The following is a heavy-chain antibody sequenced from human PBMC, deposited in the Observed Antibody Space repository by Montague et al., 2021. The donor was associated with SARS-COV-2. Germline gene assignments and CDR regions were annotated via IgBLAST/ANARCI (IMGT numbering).Heavy chain of an antibody. J-gene: IGHJ5*02. CDR3: ARHATSSGYWSWIDP. D-gene: IGHD3-22*01. Sequence: SETLSLTCTVSGGSITSSLYYWGWIRQPPGKGLEWIGTIHYSETTSYNPSLKSRVTISVDTSKDQFSLKVTSVTAADMAVYYCARHATSSGYWSWIDPWSQGTLVTVSS. CDR1: GGSITSSLYY. CDR2: IHYSETT. V-gene: IGHV4-39*01.